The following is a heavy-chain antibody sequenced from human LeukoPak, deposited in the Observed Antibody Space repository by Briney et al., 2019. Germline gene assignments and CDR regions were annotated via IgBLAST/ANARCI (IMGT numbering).Heavy chain of an antibody. Sequence: ASVKVSCKASGYTFTSYGISWVRQATGQGLEWMGWMNPNSGNTGYAQKFQGRVTMTRNTSISTAYMELSSLRSEDTAVYYCARVLQLGGDYWGQGTLVTVSS. J-gene: IGHJ4*02. CDR3: ARVLQLGGDY. D-gene: IGHD5-24*01. CDR2: MNPNSGNT. CDR1: GYTFTSYG. V-gene: IGHV1-8*02.